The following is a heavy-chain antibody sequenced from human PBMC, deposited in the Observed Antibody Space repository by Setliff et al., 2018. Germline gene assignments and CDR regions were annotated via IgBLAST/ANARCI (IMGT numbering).Heavy chain of an antibody. CDR3: AGQGPIFGSGLIPGFDQ. J-gene: IGHJ4*02. D-gene: IGHD3-3*01. Sequence: GGSLRLSCAASGLTFNSYAMSWVRQAPGKGLEWVSTVSVSGDDTYYTDSVKGRFTTSRDNSKNTLSLQMSSLRTEDTAIYFCAGQGPIFGSGLIPGFDQWGQGTMVTSPQ. V-gene: IGHV3-23*01. CDR2: VSVSGDDT. CDR1: GLTFNSYA.